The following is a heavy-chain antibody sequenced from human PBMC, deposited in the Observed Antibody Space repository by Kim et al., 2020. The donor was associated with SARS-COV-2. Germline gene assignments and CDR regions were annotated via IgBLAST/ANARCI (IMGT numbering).Heavy chain of an antibody. CDR3: ATDVPQQGAGEFDY. V-gene: IGHV3-15*01. Sequence: DYAAPVKGRFTISRDDSKNILYLQMNSLQTEDTAVYYCATDVPQQGAGEFDYWGQGTLVTVS. J-gene: IGHJ4*02. D-gene: IGHD6-19*01.